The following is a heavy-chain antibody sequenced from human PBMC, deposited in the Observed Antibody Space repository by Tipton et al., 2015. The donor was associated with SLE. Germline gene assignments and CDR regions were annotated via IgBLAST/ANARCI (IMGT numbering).Heavy chain of an antibody. CDR1: GVSISSGGFY. V-gene: IGHV4-61*08. J-gene: IGHJ4*02. Sequence: TLSLTCTVSGVSISSGGFYWSWIRQSPGKGLEWIGHTYFSGSTNYNPSLKSRVTISVDTAKNQFSLKLSSVTAADTAVYYCTKDLRDYGDYASDYWGQGTLVTVSS. D-gene: IGHD4-17*01. CDR3: TKDLRDYGDYASDY. CDR2: TYFSGST.